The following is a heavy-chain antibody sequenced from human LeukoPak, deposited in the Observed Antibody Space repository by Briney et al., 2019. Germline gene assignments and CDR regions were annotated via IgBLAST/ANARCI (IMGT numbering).Heavy chain of an antibody. D-gene: IGHD3-22*01. J-gene: IGHJ3*02. Sequence: ASVKVSCKASGYTFTSYGISWVRQAPGQGLEWMGWIGAYNGNTNYAQKLQGRVTMTTDTSTSTAYMELRSLRSDDTAVYYCARDRRSWYYDSSGYPNYDAFDIWGQGTMVTVSS. CDR2: IGAYNGNT. V-gene: IGHV1-18*01. CDR3: ARDRRSWYYDSSGYPNYDAFDI. CDR1: GYTFTSYG.